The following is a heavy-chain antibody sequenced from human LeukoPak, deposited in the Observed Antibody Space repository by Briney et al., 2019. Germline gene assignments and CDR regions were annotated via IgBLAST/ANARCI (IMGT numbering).Heavy chain of an antibody. J-gene: IGHJ4*02. CDR1: GYTFTSYY. Sequence: GASVKVSCKASGYTFTSYYMHWVRQAPGQGLEWMGWINPNSGGTNYAQKFQGRVTMTRDTSISTAYMELSRLRSDDTAVYYCARDQYYDSSGYLTDYWGQGTLVTVSS. CDR3: ARDQYYDSSGYLTDY. V-gene: IGHV1-2*02. CDR2: INPNSGGT. D-gene: IGHD3-22*01.